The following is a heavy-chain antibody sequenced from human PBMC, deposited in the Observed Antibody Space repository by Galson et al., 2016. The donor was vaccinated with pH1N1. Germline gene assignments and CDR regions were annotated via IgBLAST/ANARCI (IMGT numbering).Heavy chain of an antibody. V-gene: IGHV4-59*01. D-gene: IGHD3-16*02. CDR3: ARYRITSSEGYFDF. CDR2: IHHNGKT. J-gene: IGHJ4*02. Sequence: ETLSLTCTVSGDSIGTYYWSWIRQSPGKGPEWIGQIHHNGKTGYNPSLQGRLTMSMDTSKNQFSLRLTYVTAADAAVYYCARYRITSSEGYFDFWGQGTRVTVSS. CDR1: GDSIGTYY.